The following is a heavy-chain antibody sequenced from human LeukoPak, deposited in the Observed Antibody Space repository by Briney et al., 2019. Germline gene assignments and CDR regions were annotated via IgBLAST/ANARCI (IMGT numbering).Heavy chain of an antibody. Sequence: GGSLRLSCTASGLTFGDYAMSWVRQAPGKGPEWVDFIRSKAYGGTREYAASVKGRFTISRDDSKSIAYLQMNSLKTEDTAVYYCTRGGTSAGGSCYSGYWGQGTLVTVSS. V-gene: IGHV3-49*04. CDR3: TRGGTSAGGSCYSGY. CDR2: IRSKAYGGTR. CDR1: GLTFGDYA. D-gene: IGHD2-15*01. J-gene: IGHJ4*02.